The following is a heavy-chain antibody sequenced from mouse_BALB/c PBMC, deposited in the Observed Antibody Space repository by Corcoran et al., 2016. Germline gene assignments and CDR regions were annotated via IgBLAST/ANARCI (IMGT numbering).Heavy chain of an antibody. D-gene: IGHD1-1*01. CDR2: IFPGDGST. J-gene: IGHJ3*01. V-gene: IGHV1-85*01. CDR1: GYTFTSYD. Sequence: QVQLQQSGAELVKPGASVKLSCKASGYTFTSYDINWVRQRPEQGLEWIGWIFPGDGSTKYNEKFKGKATLTTDKSSSTAYMQLSRLTSGDSAVYFCARHLNYYGSSWFAYWGQGTLVTVSA. CDR3: ARHLNYYGSSWFAY.